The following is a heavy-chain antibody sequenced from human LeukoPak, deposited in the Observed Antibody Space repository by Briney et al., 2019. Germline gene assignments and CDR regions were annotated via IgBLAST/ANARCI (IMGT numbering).Heavy chain of an antibody. J-gene: IGHJ3*02. CDR2: ISYDGSNK. Sequence: GGSLRLSCAASGFTFSSYAMHWVRQAPGKGLEWVAVISYDGSNKYYADSVKGRFTISRDNSKNTLYLQMNGLRAEDTAVYYCAGAVAGAFDIWGQGTMVTVSS. CDR1: GFTFSSYA. CDR3: AGAVAGAFDI. V-gene: IGHV3-30-3*01. D-gene: IGHD6-19*01.